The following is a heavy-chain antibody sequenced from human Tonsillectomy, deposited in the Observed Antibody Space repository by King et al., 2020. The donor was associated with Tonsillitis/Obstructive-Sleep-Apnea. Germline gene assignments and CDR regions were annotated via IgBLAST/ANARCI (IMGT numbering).Heavy chain of an antibody. CDR2: ISSSSSYT. CDR1: GFTFSDYY. D-gene: IGHD2-2*01. J-gene: IGHJ5*02. CDR3: ARDLREVPAAGTSWFDP. Sequence: VQLVESGGGLVKPGGSLRLSCAASGFTFSDYYMSWIRQAPGKGLEWVSYISSSSSYTNYADSVKGRFTISRDNAKNSLYLQMNSLRAEDTAVYYCARDLREVPAAGTSWFDPWGQGTLVTVSS. V-gene: IGHV3-11*05.